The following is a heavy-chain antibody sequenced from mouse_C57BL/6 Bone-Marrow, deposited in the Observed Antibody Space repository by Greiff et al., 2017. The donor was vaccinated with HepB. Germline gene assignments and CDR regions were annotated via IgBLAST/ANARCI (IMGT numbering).Heavy chain of an antibody. V-gene: IGHV1-26*01. CDR3: ATITTVVARKV. CDR1: GYTFTDYY. Sequence: VQLQQSGPELVKPGASVKISCKASGYTFTDYYMNWVKQSHGKSLEWIGDINPNNGGTSYNQKFKGKATLTVDKSSSTAYMELRSLTSEDSAVYYCATITTVVARKVWGTGTTVTVSS. D-gene: IGHD1-1*01. CDR2: INPNNGGT. J-gene: IGHJ1*03.